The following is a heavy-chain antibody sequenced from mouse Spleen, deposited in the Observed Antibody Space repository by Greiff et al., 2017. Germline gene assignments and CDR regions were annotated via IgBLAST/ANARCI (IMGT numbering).Heavy chain of an antibody. Sequence: VKLQESGAELARPGASVKLSCKASGYTFTDYYINWVKQRPGQGLEWIGEIYPGSGTTYYNEKFKGKATLTADKSSSTAYMQLSSLTSEDSAVYYCARGSNYGVYWGQGTLVTVSA. D-gene: IGHD2-5*01. CDR1: GYTFTDYY. J-gene: IGHJ3*01. CDR2: IYPGSGTT. CDR3: ARGSNYGVY. V-gene: IGHV1-77*01.